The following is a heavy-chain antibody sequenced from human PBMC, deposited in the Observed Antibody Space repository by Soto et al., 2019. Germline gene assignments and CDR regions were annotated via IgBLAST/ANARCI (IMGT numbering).Heavy chain of an antibody. J-gene: IGHJ4*01. V-gene: IGHV3-15*07. CDR3: TTDSYSTIIIVRFDY. Sequence: GVSLRLSFAASGFTFSNAWINWVRQAPGKGLEWVGRIKSKTDGGTTDYAAPVKGRFAISRDDSNNMVYLQMNSLKIEDTAVYYCTTDSYSTIIIVRFDYWGHGTLVTVSS. D-gene: IGHD3-22*01. CDR2: IKSKTDGGTT. CDR1: GFTFSNAW.